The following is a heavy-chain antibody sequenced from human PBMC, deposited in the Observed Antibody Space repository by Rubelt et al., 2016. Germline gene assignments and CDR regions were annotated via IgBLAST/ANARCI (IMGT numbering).Heavy chain of an antibody. V-gene: IGHV3-33*01. CDR3: AREPGYTSGYAFDY. Sequence: QVQLVESGGGVVQPGRSLRLSCAASGFTFSSYGMHWVRQAPGKGLEWVAVIWYDGSNKYYADSVKGRFTISRDNSKNTLYLQMNSLRTEETAVYYCAREPGYTSGYAFDYWGQGTLVTVSS. D-gene: IGHD6-19*01. CDR1: GFTFSSYG. CDR2: IWYDGSNK. J-gene: IGHJ4*02.